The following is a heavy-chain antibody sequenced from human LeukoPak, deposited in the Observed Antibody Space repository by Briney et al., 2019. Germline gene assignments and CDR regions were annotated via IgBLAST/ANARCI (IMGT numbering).Heavy chain of an antibody. CDR3: ARDPDSGGYSTFQL. D-gene: IGHD3-22*01. Sequence: GGSLRLSFAASGFTFSNYWMHWVRHAPGKGLVWVSRIKGDGSSTTYADSVKGRFTISRDNAKKMLYLQMNSLRAEDTAVYYCARDPDSGGYSTFQLWGQGALVTVSS. V-gene: IGHV3-74*01. CDR1: GFTFSNYW. CDR2: IKGDGSST. J-gene: IGHJ1*01.